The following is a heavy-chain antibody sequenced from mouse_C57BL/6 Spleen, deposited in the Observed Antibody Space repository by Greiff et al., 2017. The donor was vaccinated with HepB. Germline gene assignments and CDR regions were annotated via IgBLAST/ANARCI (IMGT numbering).Heavy chain of an antibody. J-gene: IGHJ1*03. CDR2: INPNNGGT. CDR1: GYTFTDYY. CDR3: SSYYGSSHWYFDV. Sequence: EVQLQQSGPELVKPGASVKISCKASGYTFTDYYMNWVKQSHGKSLEWIGDINPNNGGTSYNQKFKGKATLTVDKSSSTAYMELRSLTSEDSAVYYWSSYYGSSHWYFDVWGKGTTVTVSS. D-gene: IGHD1-1*01. V-gene: IGHV1-26*01.